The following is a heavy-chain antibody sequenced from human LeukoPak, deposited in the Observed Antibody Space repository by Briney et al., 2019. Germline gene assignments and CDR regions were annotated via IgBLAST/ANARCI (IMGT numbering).Heavy chain of an antibody. D-gene: IGHD4-23*01. CDR2: IWYDGVKK. CDR1: GFTFSNYG. V-gene: IGHV3-33*08. J-gene: IGHJ4*02. CDR3: ARNRGYGGNDPFDY. Sequence: GKSLRLSCAASGFTFSNYGMHWVRQAPGKGLEWVAGIWYDGVKKYYADSVRGRFTISRDNAKNTVYLQMSSLKAEDTAVFYCARNRGYGGNDPFDYWGQGALVTVSS.